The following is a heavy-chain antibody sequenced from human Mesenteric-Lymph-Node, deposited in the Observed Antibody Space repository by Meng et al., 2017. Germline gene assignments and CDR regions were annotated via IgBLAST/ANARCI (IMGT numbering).Heavy chain of an antibody. CDR1: GFTFSSYW. V-gene: IGHV3-48*01. J-gene: IGHJ5*02. CDR3: AKGKPSLA. CDR2: ISSSGSTI. Sequence: GESLKISCAASGFTFSSYWMNWVRQAPGKGLEWVSYISSSGSTIYYADSVKGRFTISRDNSKNTLYLQMNSLRVDDTAVYYCAKGKPSLAWGQGTLVTVSS.